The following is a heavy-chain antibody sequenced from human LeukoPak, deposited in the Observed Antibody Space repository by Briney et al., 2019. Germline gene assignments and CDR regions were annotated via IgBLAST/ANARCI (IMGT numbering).Heavy chain of an antibody. J-gene: IGHJ4*02. Sequence: GGSLRLSCAASGFTLSTYWMDWVRQAPGKGLMWVSRMNSGGSTINYADSVKGRFTISRDNAKNTLYLQMDSLRAEDTAVYYCATAGSYRFDHWGQGTLVTVSS. CDR3: ATAGSYRFDH. CDR2: MNSGGSTI. CDR1: GFTLSTYW. V-gene: IGHV3-74*01. D-gene: IGHD3-16*02.